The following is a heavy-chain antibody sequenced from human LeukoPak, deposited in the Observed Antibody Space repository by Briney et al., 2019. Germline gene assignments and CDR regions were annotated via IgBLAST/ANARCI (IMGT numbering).Heavy chain of an antibody. CDR2: IGGSGDKT. D-gene: IGHD6-19*01. V-gene: IGHV3-23*01. CDR3: VRRGDASSGWGDHDY. CDR1: GSTFDRNA. Sequence: GGSLRLSCAASGSTFDRNAISWVRQAPGKGLEWVSTIGGSGDKTFYADSVKGRFTISRDNSKNMLHLQMSSLTGEDTALYYCVRRGDASSGWGDHDYWGQGALVTVSS. J-gene: IGHJ4*02.